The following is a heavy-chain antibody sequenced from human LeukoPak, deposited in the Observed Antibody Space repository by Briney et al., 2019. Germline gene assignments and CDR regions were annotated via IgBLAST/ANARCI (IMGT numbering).Heavy chain of an antibody. CDR2: ISSSSSYI. J-gene: IGHJ2*01. CDR1: GFTFTSHS. Sequence: GESLRLSCAASGFTFTSHSLNWVRQAPGKGLEWVSSISSSSSYIYYADSVKGRFSISRDNARNSLYLQMNSLTAEDTAVYYCARDWRNKYSYSWSRGEWYFDLWGRGTLVTVSS. CDR3: ARDWRNKYSYSWSRGEWYFDL. D-gene: IGHD6-13*01. V-gene: IGHV3-21*01.